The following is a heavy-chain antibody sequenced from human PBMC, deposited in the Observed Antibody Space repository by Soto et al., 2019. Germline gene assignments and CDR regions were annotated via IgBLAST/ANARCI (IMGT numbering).Heavy chain of an antibody. CDR3: ARDRWELLDEGWYFDY. CDR1: GFTFSSYG. D-gene: IGHD1-26*01. J-gene: IGHJ4*02. CDR2: IWYDGSNK. Sequence: GGSLRLSCAASGFTFSSYGMHWVRQAPGKGLEWVAVIWYDGSNKYYADSVKGRFTISRDNSKNTLYLQMNSLRAEDTAVYYCARDRWELLDEGWYFDYWGQGTLVTVSS. V-gene: IGHV3-33*01.